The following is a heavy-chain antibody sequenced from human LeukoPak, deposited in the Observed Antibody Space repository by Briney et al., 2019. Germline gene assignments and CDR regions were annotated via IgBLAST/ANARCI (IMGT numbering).Heavy chain of an antibody. CDR2: MNPKRGKT. Sequence: ASVKGSCKASGYTFTSYDINWVRQATGQGLECRGGMNPKRGKTGYAQKFQGRVTMTRNTSIRTAYMELSSLRSADPAVYYCARQAVAGTGFAYWGQGTLVTISS. CDR1: GYTFTSYD. V-gene: IGHV1-8*01. D-gene: IGHD6-19*01. J-gene: IGHJ4*02. CDR3: ARQAVAGTGFAY.